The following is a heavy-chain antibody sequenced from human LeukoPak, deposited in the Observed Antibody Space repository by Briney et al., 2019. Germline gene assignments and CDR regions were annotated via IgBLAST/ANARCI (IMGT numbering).Heavy chain of an antibody. J-gene: IGHJ4*02. Sequence: GGSLRLSCAASGFTFSSYAMHWVRQAPGKGLEWVTVISYDGSNKYYADSVKGRFTISRDNSKNTLYLQMNSLRAEDTAVYYCAREGLGSRRDYYFDYWGQGTLVTVSS. CDR2: ISYDGSNK. D-gene: IGHD3-16*01. CDR1: GFTFSSYA. V-gene: IGHV3-30-3*01. CDR3: AREGLGSRRDYYFDY.